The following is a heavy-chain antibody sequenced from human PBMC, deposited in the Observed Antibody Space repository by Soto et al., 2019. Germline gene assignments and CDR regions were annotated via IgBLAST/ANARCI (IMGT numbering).Heavy chain of an antibody. J-gene: IGHJ4*02. CDR2: IYYSGST. V-gene: IGHV4-59*08. D-gene: IGHD2-2*01. CDR3: ARHFGRPAVTTEGFDY. CDR1: GGSISSYY. Sequence: SETLSLTCTVSGGSISSYYWSWIRQPPGKGLEWIGYIYYSGSTNYNPSLKSRVTISVDTSKNQFSLKLSSVTAADTAVYYCARHFGRPAVTTEGFDYWGQGTLVTVSS.